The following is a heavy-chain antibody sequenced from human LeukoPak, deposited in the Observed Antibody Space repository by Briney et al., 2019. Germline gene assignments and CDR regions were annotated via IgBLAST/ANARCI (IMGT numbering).Heavy chain of an antibody. CDR1: GFSLSTSGVG. D-gene: IGHD5-12*01. V-gene: IGHV2-5*02. CDR2: IFWDDDN. Sequence: SGPTLVNPTQTLTLTCTFSGFSLSTSGVGVGRIRQPPGKALEWLALIFWDDDNRYSPSLKSRLTITEDNSKNQVVLPMTNMHPVDTNTYYCAHRRGYSGYDWESWLDPWGQGTLVTVSS. J-gene: IGHJ5*02. CDR3: AHRRGYSGYDWESWLDP.